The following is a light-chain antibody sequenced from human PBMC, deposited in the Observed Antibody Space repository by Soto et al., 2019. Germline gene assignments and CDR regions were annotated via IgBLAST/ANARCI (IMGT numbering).Light chain of an antibody. CDR1: QTVTTW. CDR3: QQYDSYSSGP. V-gene: IGKV1-5*01. CDR2: DAS. Sequence: DIQLTQSPSTLSSSAGDRVTLTCRASQTVTTWLAWYQQKPGKAPKVLIYDASSLETGVPSRFSGSGSGTGFTLTISNLQPDDFATYYCQQYDSYSSGPFGQGTKVEIK. J-gene: IGKJ1*01.